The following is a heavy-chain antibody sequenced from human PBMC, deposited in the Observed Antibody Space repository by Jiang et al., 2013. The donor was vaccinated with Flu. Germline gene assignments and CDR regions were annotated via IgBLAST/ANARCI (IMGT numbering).Heavy chain of an antibody. D-gene: IGHD3-10*01. CDR3: ARVGITMVRGPNPYGMDV. CDR1: GGSISSSGYY. J-gene: IGHJ6*02. V-gene: IGHV4-39*01. Sequence: LLKPSETLSLTCTVSGGSISSSGYYWGWIRQPPGKGLEWIGTIYYSGSTYYNPSLKSRVTISVDTSKNQFSLKLSSVTAADTAVYYCARVGITMVRGPNPYGMDVWGQGTTVTVSS. CDR2: IYYSGST.